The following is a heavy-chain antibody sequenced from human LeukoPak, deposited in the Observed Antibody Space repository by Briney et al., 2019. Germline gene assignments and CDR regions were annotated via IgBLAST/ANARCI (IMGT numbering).Heavy chain of an antibody. CDR3: AMGPYYYDSSGYYY. CDR1: GFIFSSYN. Sequence: GGSLRLSCSASGFIFSSYNMHWVRQAPGKGLVWVSRISSDGTSTSYADSVKGRFTISRDNAKNTLYLQMNRLRAEDAAVYYCAMGPYYYDSSGYYYWGQGTLVTVSS. J-gene: IGHJ4*02. CDR2: ISSDGTST. V-gene: IGHV3-74*01. D-gene: IGHD3-22*01.